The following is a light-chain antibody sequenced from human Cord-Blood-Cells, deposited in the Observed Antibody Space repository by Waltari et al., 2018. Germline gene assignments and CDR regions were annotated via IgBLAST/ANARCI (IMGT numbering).Light chain of an antibody. V-gene: IGKV1-5*01. CDR1: QSISSW. J-gene: IGKJ2*01. Sequence: DIQMTQSPSTLSASVGDRVTIPCRASQSISSWLAWYQQKPGKAPKPLIYDASRLERGVPSRYSRSVSGTEFSHTIRSRQPDVFATFYCQQYNSYLTFGQGTKLEIK. CDR2: DAS. CDR3: QQYNSYLT.